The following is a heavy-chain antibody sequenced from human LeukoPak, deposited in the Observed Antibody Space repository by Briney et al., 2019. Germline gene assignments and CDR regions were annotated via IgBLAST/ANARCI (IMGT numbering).Heavy chain of an antibody. D-gene: IGHD2-8*01. CDR2: ISSSSSYI. CDR3: AGYCTNGVCYAEY. Sequence: GGSLRLSCAASGFTFSSYSMNWVRQAPGKGLEWVSSISSSSSYIYYADSVKGRFTISRDNAKNSLYLQMNSLRAEDTAVYYCAGYCTNGVCYAEYWGQGTLVTVSS. V-gene: IGHV3-21*01. CDR1: GFTFSSYS. J-gene: IGHJ4*02.